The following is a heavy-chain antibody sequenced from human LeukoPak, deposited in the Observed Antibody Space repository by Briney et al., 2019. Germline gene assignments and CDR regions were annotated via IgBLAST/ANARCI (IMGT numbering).Heavy chain of an antibody. CDR3: ASDRRSDSSGYAFDI. J-gene: IGHJ3*02. CDR2: INWNGDNT. CDR1: GFTFDDYA. D-gene: IGHD3-22*01. Sequence: GGSLRLSCAGSGFTFDDYAMSWVRQAPGKGLEWVSGINWNGDNTVYADPVKGRFTISRDNAKNSLYLQMNSLGAEDTAFYYCASDRRSDSSGYAFDIWGQGTMVTVSS. V-gene: IGHV3-20*04.